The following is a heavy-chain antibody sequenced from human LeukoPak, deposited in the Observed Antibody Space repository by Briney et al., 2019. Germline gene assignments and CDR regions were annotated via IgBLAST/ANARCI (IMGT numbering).Heavy chain of an antibody. V-gene: IGHV4-30-2*01. CDR2: IYHGGST. CDR1: GGSISSGGYS. CDR3: ARGEERGSGTVHFDY. Sequence: PSETLSLTCAVSGGSISSGGYSWSWIRPPPGKGLEWIGEIYHGGSTNYNPSLKSRVTMSVDRSKNQFSLKLSSVTAADTAVYYCARGEERGSGTVHFDYWGQGTLVTVSS. D-gene: IGHD3-10*01. J-gene: IGHJ4*02.